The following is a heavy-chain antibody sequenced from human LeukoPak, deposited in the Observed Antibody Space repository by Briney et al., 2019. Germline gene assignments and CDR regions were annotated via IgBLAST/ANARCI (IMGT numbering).Heavy chain of an antibody. CDR3: ARSSLLYSSGWSGYYFDY. V-gene: IGHV3-33*01. CDR1: GFTFSSYG. D-gene: IGHD6-19*01. CDR2: IWYDGSNK. J-gene: IGHJ4*02. Sequence: PGGSLRLSCAASGFTFSSYGMHWVRQAPGKGLEWVAVIWYDGSNKYYADSVKGRFTISRDNSKNTLYLQMNSLRAEDTAVYYCARSSLLYSSGWSGYYFDYWAREPWSPSPQ.